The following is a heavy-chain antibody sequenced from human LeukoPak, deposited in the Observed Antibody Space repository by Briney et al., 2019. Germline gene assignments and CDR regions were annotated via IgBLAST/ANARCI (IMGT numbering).Heavy chain of an antibody. Sequence: GGSLRLSCADSGFTVSSNYMSWVRQAPGKGLEWVSVIYSGGSTYYADSVKGRFTISRDNSKNTLYLQMNSLRAEDTAVYYCAREDGDYYYMDVWGKGTTVTVSS. D-gene: IGHD2-15*01. V-gene: IGHV3-66*02. J-gene: IGHJ6*03. CDR2: IYSGGST. CDR3: AREDGDYYYMDV. CDR1: GFTVSSNY.